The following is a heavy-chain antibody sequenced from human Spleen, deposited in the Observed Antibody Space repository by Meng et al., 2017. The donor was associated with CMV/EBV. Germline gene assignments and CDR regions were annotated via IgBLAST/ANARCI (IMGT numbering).Heavy chain of an antibody. J-gene: IGHJ5*02. V-gene: IGHV3-49*04. Sequence: GESLKISCTASGFTFGDYAMSWVRQAPGKGLEWVGFIRSKAYGGTTEYAASVKGRFTISRDDSKSIAYLQMNSLKTEDTAVYYCTRGGEGFCSSTSCRRGWFDPWGQGTLVTVSS. CDR2: IRSKAYGGTT. CDR3: TRGGEGFCSSTSCRRGWFDP. D-gene: IGHD2-2*01. CDR1: GFTFGDYA.